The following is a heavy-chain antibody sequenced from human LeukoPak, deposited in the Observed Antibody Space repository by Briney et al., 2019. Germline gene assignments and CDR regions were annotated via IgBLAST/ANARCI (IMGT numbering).Heavy chain of an antibody. J-gene: IGHJ3*02. CDR1: NYTFISYS. V-gene: IGHV5-51*01. D-gene: IGHD2-21*02. CDR2: IYPGDSDT. Sequence: KVSCKASNYTFISYSITWVRQAPGQGLEWMGIIYPGDSDTRYSPSFQGQVTISADKSISTAYLQWSSLKASDTAMYYCARHQAVTAMPFDAFDIWGQGTMVTVSS. CDR3: ARHQAVTAMPFDAFDI.